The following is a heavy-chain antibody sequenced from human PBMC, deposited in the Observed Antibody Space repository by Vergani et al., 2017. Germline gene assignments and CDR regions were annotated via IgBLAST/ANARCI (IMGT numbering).Heavy chain of an antibody. CDR3: ARVRIYYYGSGSYSAFDI. J-gene: IGHJ3*02. CDR2: TYYRSKWYN. D-gene: IGHD3-10*01. CDR1: GDSVSSNSAA. V-gene: IGHV6-1*01. Sequence: QVQLQQSGPGLVKPSQTLSLTCAISGDSVSSNSAAWNWIRQSPSRGLEWLGRTYYRSKWYNDYAVSVKSRITINPDTSKNQFSLQLNSVTPEDTAVYYCARVRIYYYGSGSYSAFDIWGQGTMVTVSS.